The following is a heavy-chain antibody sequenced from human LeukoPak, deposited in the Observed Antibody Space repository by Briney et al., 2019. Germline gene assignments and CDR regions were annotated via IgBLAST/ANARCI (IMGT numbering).Heavy chain of an antibody. J-gene: IGHJ4*02. CDR3: ARGTLIPCDY. CDR1: GFTFSSYA. CDR2: ISGNGGST. D-gene: IGHD2-21*01. V-gene: IGHV3-64*01. Sequence: GGSLRLSCAASGFTFSSYAMHWVRQAPGKGLEYVSAISGNGGSTYYANSVKGRFTISRDNSKNTLYLQMGSLRAEDMAVYYCARGTLIPCDYWGQGTLVTVSS.